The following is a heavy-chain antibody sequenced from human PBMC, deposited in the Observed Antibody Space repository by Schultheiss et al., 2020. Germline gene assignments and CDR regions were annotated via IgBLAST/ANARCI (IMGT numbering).Heavy chain of an antibody. J-gene: IGHJ5*02. CDR3: ARDGRIVGAFDP. CDR1: GYTFTSYG. V-gene: IGHV1-18*01. D-gene: IGHD1-26*01. Sequence: ASVKVSCKASGYTFTSYGISWVRQAPGQGLEWMGWINAGNGNTRYSQRLQGRVTITTDTSTSTAYMELRSLRSDDTAVYYCARDGRIVGAFDPWGQGTLVTVSS. CDR2: INAGNGNT.